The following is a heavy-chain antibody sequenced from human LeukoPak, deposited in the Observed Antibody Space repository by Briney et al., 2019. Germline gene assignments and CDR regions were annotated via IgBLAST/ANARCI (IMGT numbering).Heavy chain of an antibody. CDR3: ARSGRGLATRYDP. J-gene: IGHJ5*02. D-gene: IGHD1-26*01. V-gene: IGHV4-59*13. Sequence: SETLSLTRTVSGGSISSYYRSWIRQPPGKGLDWIGYIYYTGSTNYNPSLKSRVTLSVDTSKNQFSLKLSSVTAADTAVYYCARSGRGLATRYDPWGQGTLVTVSS. CDR1: GGSISSYY. CDR2: IYYTGST.